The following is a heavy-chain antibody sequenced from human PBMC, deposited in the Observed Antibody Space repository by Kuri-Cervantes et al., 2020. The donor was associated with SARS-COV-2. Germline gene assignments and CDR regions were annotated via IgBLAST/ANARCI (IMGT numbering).Heavy chain of an antibody. CDR3: ARLIAPGESSGSGWNDY. Sequence: GASLKISCAASGFTFSSSWMSWVRQAPGKGLEWVANIKQDGSENYYVDSGKGRFTISRDNAKNSLYLQMNSLRAEDTAVYYCARLIAPGESSGSGWNDYWGQGTLVTVSS. CDR2: IKQDGSEN. J-gene: IGHJ4*02. CDR1: GFTFSSSW. V-gene: IGHV3-7*01. D-gene: IGHD6-19*01.